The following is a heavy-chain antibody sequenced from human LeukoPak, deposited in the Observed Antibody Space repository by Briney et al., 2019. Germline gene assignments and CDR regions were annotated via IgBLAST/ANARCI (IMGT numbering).Heavy chain of an antibody. D-gene: IGHD3-22*01. CDR1: GGTFSSYA. CDR2: IIPIFGTA. J-gene: IGHJ4*02. V-gene: IGHV1-69*13. Sequence: GASVKVSCKASGGTFSSYAISWARQAPGQGLEWMGGIIPIFGTANYAQKFQGRVTITADVSTSTAYMELSSLRSEDTAVYYCAYDSSGYYYFDYWGQGTLVTVSS. CDR3: AYDSSGYYYFDY.